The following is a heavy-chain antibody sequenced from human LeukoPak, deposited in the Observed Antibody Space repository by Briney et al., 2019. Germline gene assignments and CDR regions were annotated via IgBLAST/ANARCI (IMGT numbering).Heavy chain of an antibody. D-gene: IGHD3-16*01. CDR3: GRDFWGSIDH. V-gene: IGHV3-74*01. J-gene: IGHJ4*02. CDR1: GFTFSTYG. Sequence: PGGSLRLSCAVSGFTFSTYGMNWVRQAPGQGLVWVSLINNDRHTTVYADSVKGRFTISRDNAKNTLYLQMNSLRAEDTAVYYCGRDFWGSIDHWGQGTVVTVSS. CDR2: INNDRHTT.